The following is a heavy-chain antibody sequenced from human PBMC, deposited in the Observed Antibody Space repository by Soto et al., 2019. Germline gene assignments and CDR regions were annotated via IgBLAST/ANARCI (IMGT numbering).Heavy chain of an antibody. CDR2: INAGNGNT. J-gene: IGHJ5*02. CDR1: GYTFTSYA. Sequence: QVQLVQSGAEVKKPGASVKVSCKASGYTFTSYAMHWVRQAPGQRLEWMGWINAGNGNTKYSQKFQGRVTITRDTSARTADMELSSLRSEDTAVYYCARSVVVVPADGNWFDPWGQGTLVTVSS. CDR3: ARSVVVVPADGNWFDP. V-gene: IGHV1-3*01. D-gene: IGHD2-2*01.